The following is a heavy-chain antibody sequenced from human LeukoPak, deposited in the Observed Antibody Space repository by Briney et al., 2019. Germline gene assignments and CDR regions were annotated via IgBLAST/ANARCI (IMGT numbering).Heavy chain of an antibody. D-gene: IGHD3-22*01. CDR2: IRSDGNNK. CDR3: AKISGYYPFDY. J-gene: IGHJ4*02. CDR1: GFTFDSYG. V-gene: IGHV3-30*02. Sequence: GGSLRLSCAASGFTFDSYGMHWVRQAPGKGLEWEAFIRSDGNNKYYADSVKGRFTISRDNSKNTLYLQMNNLRAEDTALYYCAKISGYYPFDYWGQGTLVTVSS.